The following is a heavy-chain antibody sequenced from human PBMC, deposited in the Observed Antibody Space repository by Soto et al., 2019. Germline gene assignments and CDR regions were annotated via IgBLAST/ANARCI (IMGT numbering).Heavy chain of an antibody. Sequence: SGPTLVNPTQTLTLTCTFSGFSLSTSGMCVSWIRQPPGKALEWLARIDWDDDKYYSTSLKTRLTISKDTSKNQAVLTMTNMDPVDTATYYCARTPGGYDILTGYYYYYGMDVWGQGT. V-gene: IGHV2-70*11. CDR2: IDWDDDK. D-gene: IGHD3-9*01. CDR1: GFSLSTSGMC. CDR3: ARTPGGYDILTGYYYYYGMDV. J-gene: IGHJ6*02.